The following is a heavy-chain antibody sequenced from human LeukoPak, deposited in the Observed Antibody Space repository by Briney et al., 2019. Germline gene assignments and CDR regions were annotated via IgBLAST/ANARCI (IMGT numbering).Heavy chain of an antibody. CDR1: GYAFTSYD. J-gene: IGHJ6*03. V-gene: IGHV1-8*01. Sequence: ASVKVSCKASGYAFTSYDINWVRQATGQGLEWMGWMNPNSGNTGYSQKFQGRVTMTRNTSISTAYMELSSLRSEDAAVYYCAREVPDSGWAAYHYYYIDVWGKGTTVTISS. CDR2: MNPNSGNT. D-gene: IGHD6-19*01. CDR3: AREVPDSGWAAYHYYYIDV.